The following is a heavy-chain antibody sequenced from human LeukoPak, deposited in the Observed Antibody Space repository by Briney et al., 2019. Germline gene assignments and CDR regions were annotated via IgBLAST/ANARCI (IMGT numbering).Heavy chain of an antibody. J-gene: IGHJ4*02. D-gene: IGHD2-8*01. CDR3: ARRMRTNTWYYFDY. CDR2: INHSGST. CDR1: GGSFSGCY. Sequence: SETLSLTCAVYGGSFSGCYWSWIRQPPGKGLEWIGEINHSGSTNYNPSLKSRVTISVDTSKNQFSLKLSSVTAADTAVYFCARRMRTNTWYYFDYWGPGTLVAVSS. V-gene: IGHV4-34*01.